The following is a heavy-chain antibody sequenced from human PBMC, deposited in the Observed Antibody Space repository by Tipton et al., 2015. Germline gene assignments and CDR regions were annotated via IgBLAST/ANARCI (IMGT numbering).Heavy chain of an antibody. Sequence: TLSLTCSVSSDSITKYYWSWLRQSPGKELEWIGYIQFSGSTNYNPSLKSRVTISLDTSTTQFSLKMTSVTTTDTAVYYCARARGRHGGLFDSWGQGTLVTVSS. CDR1: SDSITKYY. J-gene: IGHJ4*02. V-gene: IGHV4-59*01. CDR3: ARARGRHGGLFDS. D-gene: IGHD4-23*01. CDR2: IQFSGST.